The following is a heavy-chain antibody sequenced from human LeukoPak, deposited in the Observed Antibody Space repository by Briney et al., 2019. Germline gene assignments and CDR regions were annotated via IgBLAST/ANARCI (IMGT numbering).Heavy chain of an antibody. D-gene: IGHD2/OR15-2a*01. Sequence: HGESLKFSCKGSGYSFTSYWIAWVRQMPGRGLEWMGIIYPGDSDTRYSPSFQGQVTISADKSISTAYLQWSSLKASDTAMYYCARPFHPLGYWGQGTLVTVSS. CDR3: ARPFHPLGY. J-gene: IGHJ4*02. V-gene: IGHV5-51*01. CDR2: IYPGDSDT. CDR1: GYSFTSYW.